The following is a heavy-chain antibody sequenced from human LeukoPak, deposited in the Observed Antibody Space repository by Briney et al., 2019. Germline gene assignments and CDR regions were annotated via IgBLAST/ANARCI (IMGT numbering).Heavy chain of an antibody. CDR2: ISGSGGST. J-gene: IGHJ5*02. CDR1: GFTFSSSA. V-gene: IGHV3-23*01. Sequence: GGSLRLSCAASGFTFSSSAMSWVRQAPGKGLEWVSAISGSGGSTYYADSVKGRFTISRDNSKNTLYLQMNSLRAEDTAVYYCAKLPVVVGVAATWGQRTLVTVSS. CDR3: AKLPVVVGVAAT. D-gene: IGHD2-15*01.